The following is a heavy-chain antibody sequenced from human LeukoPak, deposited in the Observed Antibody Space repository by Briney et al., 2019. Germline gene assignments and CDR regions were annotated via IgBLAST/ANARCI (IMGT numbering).Heavy chain of an antibody. CDR3: ARVPSYSSSWHFDY. D-gene: IGHD6-13*01. J-gene: IGHJ4*02. V-gene: IGHV4-39*07. CDR1: GGSISSSSYY. Sequence: SETLSLTCTVSGGSISSSSYYWGWIRQPPGKGLEWIGSIYYSGSTYYNPSLKSRVTISVDTSKNQFSLKLSSVTAADTAVYYCARVPSYSSSWHFDYWGQGTLVTVSS. CDR2: IYYSGST.